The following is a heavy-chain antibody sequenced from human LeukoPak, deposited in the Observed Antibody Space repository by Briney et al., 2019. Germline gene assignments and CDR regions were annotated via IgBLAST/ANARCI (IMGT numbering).Heavy chain of an antibody. CDR2: IRYDGSNK. CDR3: AKGPHIAVAYSDAFDI. CDR1: GFTFSSYG. V-gene: IGHV3-30*02. D-gene: IGHD6-19*01. Sequence: HAGGSLRLSCAASGFTFSSYGMHWVRQAPGKGLEWVAFIRYDGSNKYYADSVKGRFTISRDNSKNTLYLQMNSLRAEDTAVYYCAKGPHIAVAYSDAFDIWGQGTMVTVSS. J-gene: IGHJ3*02.